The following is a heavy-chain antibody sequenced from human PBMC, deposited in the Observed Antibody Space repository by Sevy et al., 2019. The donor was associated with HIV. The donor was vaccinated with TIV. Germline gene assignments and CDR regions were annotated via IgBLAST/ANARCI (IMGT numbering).Heavy chain of an antibody. D-gene: IGHD3-10*01. V-gene: IGHV3-21*01. CDR2: ISSSSNYI. CDR3: ARPYGSGSWEAFDL. Sequence: GGSLRLSCSASGFIFNTYTMNWVRQAPGKGLEWVSSISSSSNYIYYADSLKGRFTISRDNARNSLYLQMSSLRAEDTAVYYCARPYGSGSWEAFDLWGQGTMVTVSS. CDR1: GFIFNTYT. J-gene: IGHJ3*01.